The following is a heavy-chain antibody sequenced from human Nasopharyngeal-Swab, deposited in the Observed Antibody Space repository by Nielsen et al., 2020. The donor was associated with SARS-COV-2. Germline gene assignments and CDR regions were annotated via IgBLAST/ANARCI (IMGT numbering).Heavy chain of an antibody. CDR2: IYPGNSDT. CDR3: ARRAARDDYNYEVDP. V-gene: IGHV5-51*01. Sequence: GESLKISCTGFGYSFANYWIGWVRQMPGKGLEWMGSIYPGNSDTRYSPAFHGRVTMSADKSINTAYLQWTSLRASDTAVYFCARRAARDDYNYEVDPWGQGTLVTVSS. J-gene: IGHJ5*02. D-gene: IGHD5-24*01. CDR1: GYSFANYW.